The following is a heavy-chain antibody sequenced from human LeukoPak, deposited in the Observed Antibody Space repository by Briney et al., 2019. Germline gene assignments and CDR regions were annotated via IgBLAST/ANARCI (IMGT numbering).Heavy chain of an antibody. CDR2: ISDTGDKT. J-gene: IGHJ4*02. D-gene: IGHD3-10*01. CDR3: AKMTDSTPYSSGTFDS. CDR1: GFTLRSYA. V-gene: IGHV3-23*01. Sequence: GGSLRLSCSASGFTLRSYAMGWARQAPGKGLEWVSAISDTGDKTYYADSVKGRFTISRDNSRNTLYLQMSRLRAEDTALFYCAKMTDSTPYSSGTFDSWGQGTLVTVSS.